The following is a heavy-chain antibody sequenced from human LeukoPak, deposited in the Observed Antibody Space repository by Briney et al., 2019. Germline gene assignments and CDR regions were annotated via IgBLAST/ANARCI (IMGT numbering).Heavy chain of an antibody. J-gene: IGHJ4*02. CDR3: ARMTYYYDSSGYSHFDY. Sequence: GGSLRLSCAASGFTFSSYEMNWVRQAPGKGLECVSYVSSSGSTIYYADSVKGRFTISRDNAENSLYLQMNSLRAEDTAVYYCARMTYYYDSSGYSHFDYWGQGTLVTVSS. V-gene: IGHV3-48*03. CDR1: GFTFSSYE. CDR2: VSSSGSTI. D-gene: IGHD3-22*01.